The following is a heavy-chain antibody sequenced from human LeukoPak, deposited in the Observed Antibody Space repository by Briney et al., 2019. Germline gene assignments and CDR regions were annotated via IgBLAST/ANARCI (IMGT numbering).Heavy chain of an antibody. Sequence: PGGSLRLSCAASGFTFSSYAMHWVRQAPGKGLEWVAVISYDGSNKYYADSVKGRLTISRDNSKNTLYLQMNSLRAEDTAVYYCARDPRLWFGESDLDYWGQGTLVTVSS. CDR1: GFTFSSYA. J-gene: IGHJ4*02. CDR2: ISYDGSNK. CDR3: ARDPRLWFGESDLDY. V-gene: IGHV3-30*04. D-gene: IGHD3-10*01.